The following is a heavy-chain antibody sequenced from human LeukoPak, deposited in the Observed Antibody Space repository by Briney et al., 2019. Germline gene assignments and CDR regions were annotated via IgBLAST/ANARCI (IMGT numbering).Heavy chain of an antibody. CDR2: IGTAGDS. V-gene: IGHV3-13*01. Sequence: PGGSLRLSCAASGFSFSSYDMHWVRQITGKGLEWVSVIGTAGDSLYAGSARGRFTISRENAKNSLYLQMNSLRAGDTAVYYSARSVAGSSWFDPWGQGTLVTVSS. J-gene: IGHJ5*02. CDR3: ARSVAGSSWFDP. D-gene: IGHD6-19*01. CDR1: GFSFSSYD.